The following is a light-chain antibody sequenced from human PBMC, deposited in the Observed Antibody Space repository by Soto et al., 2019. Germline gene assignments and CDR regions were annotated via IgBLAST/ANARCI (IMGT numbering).Light chain of an antibody. J-gene: IGLJ1*01. CDR2: GNS. Sequence: QSVLTQPPSVSGAPGQRVTISCTGSSSNIGAGYDVHWYQQLPGTAPKLLIYGNSNRPSGVPDRFSGSKSGTSASLAITGLQAEDEPDDYCQSYDSSLCGYVFGTGTQLPVL. CDR1: SSNIGAGYD. CDR3: QSYDSSLCGYV. V-gene: IGLV1-40*01.